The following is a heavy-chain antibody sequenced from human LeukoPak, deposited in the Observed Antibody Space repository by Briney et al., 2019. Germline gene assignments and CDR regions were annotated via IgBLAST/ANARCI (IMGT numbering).Heavy chain of an antibody. Sequence: GASVKVSCTASGYAFTGYYMHWVRQAPGQGLEWMGWINPNSGGTNYAQKFQGRVTMTRDTSISTAYMELSRLRSDDTAVYYCARAPYSSSWLLFDPWGQGTLVTVSS. V-gene: IGHV1-2*02. CDR2: INPNSGGT. CDR1: GYAFTGYY. CDR3: ARAPYSSSWLLFDP. D-gene: IGHD6-13*01. J-gene: IGHJ5*02.